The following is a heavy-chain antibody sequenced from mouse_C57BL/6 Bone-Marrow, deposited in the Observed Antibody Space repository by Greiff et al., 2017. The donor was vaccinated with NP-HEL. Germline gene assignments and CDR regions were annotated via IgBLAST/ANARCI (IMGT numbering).Heavy chain of an antibody. CDR2: IPPTSGST. V-gene: IGHV1-64*01. CDR1: GYTFPSYW. CDR3: ARGDSSAYYYAMGY. D-gene: IGHD3-2*01. Sequence: VQLQQPGAELVKPGASVKLSCKASGYTFPSYWMHWVKQRPGHGLEWIGMIPPTSGSTNYNKKFKSKATLTVDKSSSTAYMQLSSLTSEDSAVYYCARGDSSAYYYAMGYWGKGPSVT. J-gene: IGHJ4*01.